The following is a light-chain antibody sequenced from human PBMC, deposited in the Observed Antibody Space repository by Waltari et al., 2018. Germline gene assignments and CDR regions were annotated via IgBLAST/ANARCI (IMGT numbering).Light chain of an antibody. Sequence: QSALTQPASVSGSPGQSITISCTGTSSDVGGYNSVSWYQQHPGKAPQLMIYEVSNRPSGVSNRLSGSKSGNTASLTISGLQAEDEADYYCSSYTSSSTLLYVFGTGTKVTVL. V-gene: IGLV2-14*01. CDR3: SSYTSSSTLLYV. CDR2: EVS. CDR1: SSDVGGYNS. J-gene: IGLJ1*01.